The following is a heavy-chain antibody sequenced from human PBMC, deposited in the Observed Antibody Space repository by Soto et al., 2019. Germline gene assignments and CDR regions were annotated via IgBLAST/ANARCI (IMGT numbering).Heavy chain of an antibody. V-gene: IGHV1-46*01. Sequence: ASVKVSCKASGYTFTSYYMHWVRQAHGPGLEWMGIINPSGGSTSYAQKFQGRVTMTRDTSTSTVYMELSSLRSEDTAVYYCARNYIEPAMLDDKNYCFDFCGQGTLVTVSS. CDR3: ARNYIEPAMLDDKNYCFDF. D-gene: IGHD2-2*01. CDR2: INPSGGST. CDR1: GYTFTSYY. J-gene: IGHJ4*02.